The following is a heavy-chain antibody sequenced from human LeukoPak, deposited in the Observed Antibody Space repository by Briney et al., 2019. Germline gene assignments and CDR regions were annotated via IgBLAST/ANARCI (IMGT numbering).Heavy chain of an antibody. D-gene: IGHD2-15*01. CDR3: ASYSAG. V-gene: IGHV3-7*01. Sequence: GGSLRLSCAASGFTFSSYWMSWVRQAPGKGLEWVATIKEDGSEKYFVDSLKGRFTISRDNAKNSLYLQMNSLRADDTAVYYCASYSAGWGQGTLVTVSS. CDR2: IKEDGSEK. J-gene: IGHJ4*02. CDR1: GFTFSSYW.